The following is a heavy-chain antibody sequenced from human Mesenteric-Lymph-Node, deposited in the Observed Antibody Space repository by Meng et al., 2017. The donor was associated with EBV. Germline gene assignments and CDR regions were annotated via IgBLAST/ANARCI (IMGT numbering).Heavy chain of an antibody. CDR1: GGSISSSAYY. J-gene: IGHJ4*02. CDR2: IYYSGTT. D-gene: IGHD2-21*01. V-gene: IGHV4-39*01. Sequence: QLQLQESGPGLVKPSETLSLICSVSGGSISSSAYYWGWIRQPPGNGLEWIGNIYYSGTTYYDPSLESRVTISMDTSKNQISLKMSSVTAADTAIYFCARALLLSGHEFDYWGQGSLVTVSS. CDR3: ARALLLSGHEFDY.